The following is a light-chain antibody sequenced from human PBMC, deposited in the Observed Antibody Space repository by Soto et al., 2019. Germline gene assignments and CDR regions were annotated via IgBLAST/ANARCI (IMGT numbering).Light chain of an antibody. V-gene: IGKV1D-12*01. CDR2: AAS. CDR1: QDISSW. J-gene: IGKJ4*01. CDR3: QQANSVPLT. Sequence: DIQMTQSPSSVSASVGDRVTITCRASQDISSWLAWYQQKPGQAPKLLIYAASSLQSGVPSRFSGSGSGTDFTLTISSLQPEDFATYYCQQANSVPLTFGGGTKVEIK.